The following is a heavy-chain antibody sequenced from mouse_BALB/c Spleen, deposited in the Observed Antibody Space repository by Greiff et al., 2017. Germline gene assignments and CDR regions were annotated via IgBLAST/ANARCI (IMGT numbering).Heavy chain of an antibody. V-gene: IGHV5-9-1*01. Sequence: EVMLVESGGGLVKPGGSLKLSCAASGFTFSSYAMSWVRQTPEKRLEWVATISSGGSYTYYPDSVKGRFTISRDNAKNTLYLQMSSLRSEDTAMYYCASSTALYAMDYWGQGTSVTVSS. CDR3: ASSTALYAMDY. D-gene: IGHD1-2*01. J-gene: IGHJ4*01. CDR2: ISSGGSYT. CDR1: GFTFSSYA.